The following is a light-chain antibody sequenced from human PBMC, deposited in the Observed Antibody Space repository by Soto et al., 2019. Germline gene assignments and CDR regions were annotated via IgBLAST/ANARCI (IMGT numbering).Light chain of an antibody. Sequence: GDRVTIPCRASQTISRNLNWYQQKPGKAPKLLIYVASSLQSGVPSRFSGSGSGTDFTLAISSLQPEDFATYYCQQSDSIPITFGQGTRLEIK. J-gene: IGKJ5*01. CDR1: QTISRN. V-gene: IGKV1-39*01. CDR2: VAS. CDR3: QQSDSIPIT.